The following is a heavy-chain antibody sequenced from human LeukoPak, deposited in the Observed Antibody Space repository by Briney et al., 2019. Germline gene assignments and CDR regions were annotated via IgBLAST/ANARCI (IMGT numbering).Heavy chain of an antibody. CDR3: ARVNPRRPNYYDSSGYYYSRAEYFQH. CDR2: INHSGST. J-gene: IGHJ1*01. D-gene: IGHD3-22*01. V-gene: IGHV4-34*01. Sequence: PSETLSLTCAVYGGSFSGYYWSWIRQPPGKGLEWIGEINHSGSTNYNPSLKSRVTISVDTSKNQFSLKLSSVTAADTAVYYCARVNPRRPNYYDSSGYYYSRAEYFQHWGQGTLVTVSS. CDR1: GGSFSGYY.